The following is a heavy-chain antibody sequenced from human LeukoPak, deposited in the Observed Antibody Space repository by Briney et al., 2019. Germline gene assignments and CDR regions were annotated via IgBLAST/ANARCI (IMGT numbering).Heavy chain of an antibody. V-gene: IGHV3-30*04. J-gene: IGHJ4*02. Sequence: GRSLRLSCAASGFTFSSYAMHWVRQAPGKGLEWVAVISYDGSNKYYADSVKGRFTISRDNSKNTLYLQMNSLRAEDTAVHYCATSSMVRGAQFDYWGQGTLVTVSS. D-gene: IGHD3-10*01. CDR3: ATSSMVRGAQFDY. CDR1: GFTFSSYA. CDR2: ISYDGSNK.